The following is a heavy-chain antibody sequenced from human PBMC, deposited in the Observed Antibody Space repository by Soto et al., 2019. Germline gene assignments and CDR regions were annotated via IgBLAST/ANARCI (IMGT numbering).Heavy chain of an antibody. D-gene: IGHD2-8*01. J-gene: IGHJ6*02. Sequence: PGGSLRLSCAASGFTFSIFGMNWVRQAPGKGLEWVSYISSSSSYMYYADSVKGRFTISRDNANNSLYLQMNSLRADDTAVYYCARLPQWCMHCLDVWAQGTTVTVSS. CDR2: ISSSSSYM. V-gene: IGHV3-21*01. CDR1: GFTFSIFG. CDR3: ARLPQWCMHCLDV.